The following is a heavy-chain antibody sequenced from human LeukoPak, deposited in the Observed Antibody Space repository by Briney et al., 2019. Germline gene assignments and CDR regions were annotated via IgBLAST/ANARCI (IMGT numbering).Heavy chain of an antibody. Sequence: GRSLRLSCTASGXSFADYAMNWVRQAPGKGREWVGFIRSKTYGGTTEYAASVKGRFTISRDDSRSIAYLQMNSPKTEDTAVYYCSRSGAGLDYLDYWGQGTLVTVSS. J-gene: IGHJ4*02. CDR2: IRSKTYGGTT. CDR3: SRSGAGLDYLDY. V-gene: IGHV3-49*04. D-gene: IGHD6-19*01. CDR1: GXSFADYA.